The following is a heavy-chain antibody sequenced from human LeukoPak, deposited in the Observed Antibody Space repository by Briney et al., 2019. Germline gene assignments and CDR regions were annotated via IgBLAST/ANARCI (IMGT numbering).Heavy chain of an antibody. CDR3: ARGSYYGSGSYYPHFDY. J-gene: IGHJ4*02. Sequence: PSETLSLTCAVYGGSFSGYYWSWLRQPPGKGLEWIGEINHSGSTNYNPSLKRRVTISVDTSKNQFSLKLSSVTAADTAVYYCARGSYYGSGSYYPHFDYWGQGTLVTVSS. D-gene: IGHD3-10*01. CDR2: INHSGST. V-gene: IGHV4-34*01. CDR1: GGSFSGYY.